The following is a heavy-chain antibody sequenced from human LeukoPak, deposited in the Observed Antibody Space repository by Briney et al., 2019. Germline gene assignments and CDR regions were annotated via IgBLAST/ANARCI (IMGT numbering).Heavy chain of an antibody. V-gene: IGHV1-46*01. J-gene: IGHJ5*02. D-gene: IGHD6-6*01. CDR2: INPSGGST. CDR1: GYTFTSYY. Sequence: ASVKVSCKASGYTFTSYYMHWVRQAPGQGLEWMGIINPSGGSTSYAQKFQGRVTMTRDMSTSTVYMELSSLRSEDTAVYYCARDLRIAARRNAGWYWFDPWGQGTLVTVSS. CDR3: ARDLRIAARRNAGWYWFDP.